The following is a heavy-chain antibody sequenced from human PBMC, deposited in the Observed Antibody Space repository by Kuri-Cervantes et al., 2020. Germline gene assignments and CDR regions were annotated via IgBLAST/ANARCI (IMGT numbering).Heavy chain of an antibody. Sequence: GESLKISCAASGFTFSSYAMSWVRQAPGKGLEWVSAISGSGGSTYYADSVKGRFTISRDNSKNTLYLQMNSLRAEDTAVYYCARDLRFSYYGMDVWGQGTTVTVSS. D-gene: IGHD3-3*01. V-gene: IGHV3-23*01. J-gene: IGHJ6*02. CDR1: GFTFSSYA. CDR2: ISGSGGST. CDR3: ARDLRFSYYGMDV.